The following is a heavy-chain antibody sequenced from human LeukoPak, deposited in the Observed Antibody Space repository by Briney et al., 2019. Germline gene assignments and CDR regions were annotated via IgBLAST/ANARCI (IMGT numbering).Heavy chain of an antibody. CDR3: ARVLDYYDSSGERGFAFDI. CDR1: GFTFSTYS. D-gene: IGHD3-22*01. Sequence: GGSLRLSCAASGFTFSTYSMNWVRQAPGKGLEWVSVIYSGGSTYYADSVKGRFTISRDNSKNTLYLQMNSLRAEDTAVYYCARVLDYYDSSGERGFAFDIWGQGTVVTVSS. V-gene: IGHV3-53*01. CDR2: IYSGGST. J-gene: IGHJ3*02.